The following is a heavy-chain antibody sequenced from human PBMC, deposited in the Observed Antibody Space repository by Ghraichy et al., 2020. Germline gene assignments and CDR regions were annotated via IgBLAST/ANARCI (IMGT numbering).Heavy chain of an antibody. CDR3: ARARGVVAARPVV. J-gene: IGHJ6*04. Sequence: SETLSLTCAVYGGSFSGYYWSWIRQPPGKGLEWIGEINHSGSTNYNPSLKSRVTISVDTSKNQFSLKLSSVTAADTAVYYCARARGVVAARPVVWGKGTTVTVSS. CDR2: INHSGST. D-gene: IGHD6-6*01. V-gene: IGHV4-34*01. CDR1: GGSFSGYY.